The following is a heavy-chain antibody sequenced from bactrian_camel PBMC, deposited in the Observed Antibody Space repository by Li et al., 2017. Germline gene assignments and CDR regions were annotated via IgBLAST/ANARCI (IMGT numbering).Heavy chain of an antibody. Sequence: HVQLVESGGGSVEAGGSLRLTCTASGFTFDDSSMGWFRQAPGGECELVASINSDGSTYYADPVKRRFTISRDNAKKMVYLQMDNLDSEDTAVYYCAAGEVQDYGQNWFTLCGNDWGQGTQVTVS. CDR1: GFTFDDSS. CDR3: AAGEVQDYGQNWFTLCGND. J-gene: IGHJ4*01. V-gene: IGHV3S55*01. CDR2: INSDGST. D-gene: IGHD7*01.